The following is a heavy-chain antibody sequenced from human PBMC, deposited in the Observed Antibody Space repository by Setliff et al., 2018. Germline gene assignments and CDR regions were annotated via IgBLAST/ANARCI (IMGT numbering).Heavy chain of an antibody. CDR2: ISDTALGI. Sequence: AGGSLRLSCEVSGFIVSNNEMSWVRQAPGKGLEWVSSISDTALGIYYADSVRGRFTISRDNSKKTLFLQMNGLRVEDTAIYYCAKDVVGYISTWPKRDYFDYWGQGTLVTVSS. V-gene: IGHV3-23*01. CDR3: AKDVVGYISTWPKRDYFDY. D-gene: IGHD6-13*01. CDR1: GFIVSNNE. J-gene: IGHJ4*02.